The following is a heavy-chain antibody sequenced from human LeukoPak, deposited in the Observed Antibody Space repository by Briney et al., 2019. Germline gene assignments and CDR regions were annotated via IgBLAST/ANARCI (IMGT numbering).Heavy chain of an antibody. J-gene: IGHJ6*02. D-gene: IGHD3-10*01. Sequence: SETLSLTCTVSGGSVSSYYWSWVRQPPGKGLEWIGSIYYRGNTYYNPSLKSRVSTSVDTSKNQFSLNLGSVTAADTAVYYCARFWGLGLARGPSGMDVWGQGTTVTVSS. CDR3: ARFWGLGLARGPSGMDV. CDR2: IYYRGNT. V-gene: IGHV4-59*02. CDR1: GGSVSSYY.